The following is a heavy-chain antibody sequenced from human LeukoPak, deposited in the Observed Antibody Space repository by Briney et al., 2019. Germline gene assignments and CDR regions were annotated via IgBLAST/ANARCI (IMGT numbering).Heavy chain of an antibody. Sequence: GGSLRLSCAAYGFTFSGYSLNWVRQAPGQGLEWVSSISTGSRYIWYADSVKGRFTMSRDNARNSLFLQMNSLRADDTAVYYCARDPVDDDVLSLDYWGQGTLVTVSS. V-gene: IGHV3-21*01. D-gene: IGHD3-9*01. CDR2: ISTGSRYI. CDR1: GFTFSGYS. J-gene: IGHJ4*02. CDR3: ARDPVDDDVLSLDY.